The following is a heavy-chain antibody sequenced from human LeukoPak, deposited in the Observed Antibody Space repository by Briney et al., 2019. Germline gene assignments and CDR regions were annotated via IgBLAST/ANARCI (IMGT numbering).Heavy chain of an antibody. CDR3: ARISYGDYPGSFDY. J-gene: IGHJ4*02. D-gene: IGHD4-17*01. V-gene: IGHV4-39*07. CDR1: GGSISSSSYY. CDR2: IYYSGST. Sequence: SETLSLTCTVSGGSISSSSYYWGWIRQPPGKGLEWIGSIYYSGSTYYNPSLKSRVTISVDTSKNQFSLKLSSVTAADTAVYYCARISYGDYPGSFDYWGQGTLVTVSS.